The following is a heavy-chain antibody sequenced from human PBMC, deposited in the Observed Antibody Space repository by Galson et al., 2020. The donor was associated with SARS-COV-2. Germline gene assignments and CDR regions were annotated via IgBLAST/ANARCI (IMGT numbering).Heavy chain of an antibody. V-gene: IGHV5-10-1*01. CDR3: ARSLMPQDPGNV. D-gene: IGHD2-2*01. CDR1: GYSFTSYW. Sequence: KIGESLKISCKGSGYSFTSYWISWVRQMPGKGLEWMGRIDPSDSYTNYSPSFQGHVTISADKSISTAYLQWSSLKASDTAMYYCARSLMPQDPGNVWGQGTTVTVSS. J-gene: IGHJ6*02. CDR2: IDPSDSYT.